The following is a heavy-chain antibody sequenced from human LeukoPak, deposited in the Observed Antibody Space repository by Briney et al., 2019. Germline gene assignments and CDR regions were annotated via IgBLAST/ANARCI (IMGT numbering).Heavy chain of an antibody. V-gene: IGHV4-4*08. CDR2: IYTSGSA. D-gene: IGHD3-22*01. Sequence: SETLSLTCTVSGGSISSYYWNWIRQPAGKGLEWIGHIYTSGSANYNPALKSRVTISVDTSKNQFSLKLSSVTAADTAVYYCERSTDYDSSGYYYPTYYYFDYWGQGTLVTVSS. CDR3: ERSTDYDSSGYYYPTYYYFDY. CDR1: GGSISSYY. J-gene: IGHJ4*02.